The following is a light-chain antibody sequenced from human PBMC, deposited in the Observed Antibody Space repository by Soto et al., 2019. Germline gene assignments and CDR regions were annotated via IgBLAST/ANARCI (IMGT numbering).Light chain of an antibody. CDR3: HQYNNWPLT. J-gene: IGKJ4*01. Sequence: EILMTQSPATLSLSPGERATLSCRASQSVSTDLAWYQQKPCQAPRLFIYGASTRATGVPARFSRSGSRTEATLTISSLQSEDFALYYCHQYNNWPLTFGGGTKVAIK. V-gene: IGKV3-15*01. CDR2: GAS. CDR1: QSVSTD.